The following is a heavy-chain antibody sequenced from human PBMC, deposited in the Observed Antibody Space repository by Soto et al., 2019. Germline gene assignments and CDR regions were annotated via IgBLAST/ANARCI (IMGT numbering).Heavy chain of an antibody. D-gene: IGHD3-10*01. CDR1: GGSFSGYY. Sequence: QVQLQQWGAGLLKPSETLSLTCTVYGGSFSGYYWSWIRQPPGKGLEWIGEINHSGSTNYHPSLKGRGPISVNTSKNQFSLKLSSVTAADTAVYYCARRVRGVNDAFDIWGQGTMVTISS. CDR3: ARRVRGVNDAFDI. CDR2: INHSGST. J-gene: IGHJ3*02. V-gene: IGHV4-34*01.